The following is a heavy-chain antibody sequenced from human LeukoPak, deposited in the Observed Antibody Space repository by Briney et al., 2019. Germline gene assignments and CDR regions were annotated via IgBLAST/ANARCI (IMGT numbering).Heavy chain of an antibody. Sequence: PLETLSLTCTVSGGSISSSSYYWGWIRQPPGKGLEWIGYIYYSGSTNYNPSLKSRVTISVDTSKNQFSLKLSSVTAADTAVYYCARDQRDFWSGYYYYYMDVWGKGTTVTVSS. V-gene: IGHV4-61*01. CDR1: GGSISSSSYY. CDR3: ARDQRDFWSGYYYYYMDV. CDR2: IYYSGST. D-gene: IGHD3-3*01. J-gene: IGHJ6*03.